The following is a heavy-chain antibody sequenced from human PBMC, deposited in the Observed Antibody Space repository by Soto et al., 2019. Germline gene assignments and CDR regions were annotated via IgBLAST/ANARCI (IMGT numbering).Heavy chain of an antibody. CDR3: ARDRSYYGSGREDYGMDV. J-gene: IGHJ6*02. D-gene: IGHD3-10*01. Sequence: GSLRLSCAASGFTVSSNYMSWVRQAPGKGLEWVSVIYSGGSTYYADSVKGRFTISRDNSKNTLYLQMNSLRAEDTAVYYCARDRSYYGSGREDYGMDVWGQGTTVTVSS. CDR2: IYSGGST. V-gene: IGHV3-53*01. CDR1: GFTVSSNY.